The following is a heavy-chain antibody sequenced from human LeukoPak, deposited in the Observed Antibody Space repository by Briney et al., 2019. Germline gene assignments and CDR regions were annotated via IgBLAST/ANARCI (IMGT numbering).Heavy chain of an antibody. V-gene: IGHV3-48*04. CDR2: TSSSSSTI. CDR3: ARLRYYGMDV. CDR1: GFTFSGYD. Sequence: PGGFLRLSCAASGFTFSGYDMSWVRQAPGKGLEWVSYTSSSSSTIYYADSVKSRFTISRDNAKNSLYLQMNNLRAEDTAVYYCARLRYYGMDVWGQGTTVTVSS. J-gene: IGHJ6*02.